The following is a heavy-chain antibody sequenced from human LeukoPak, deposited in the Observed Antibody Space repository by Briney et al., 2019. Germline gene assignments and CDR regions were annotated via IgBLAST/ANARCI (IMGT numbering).Heavy chain of an antibody. Sequence: ASVKVSCKASGYTFTSYDINWVRQATGQGLEWMGWINPNSGNTGYAQKFPGRVTMTRDTSISTAYMELTGLRSDDTAVYYCARRADYYDSSSYYFWGQGTLVTVSS. CDR2: INPNSGNT. CDR1: GYTFTSYD. D-gene: IGHD3-22*01. CDR3: ARRADYYDSSSYYF. V-gene: IGHV1-8*01. J-gene: IGHJ4*02.